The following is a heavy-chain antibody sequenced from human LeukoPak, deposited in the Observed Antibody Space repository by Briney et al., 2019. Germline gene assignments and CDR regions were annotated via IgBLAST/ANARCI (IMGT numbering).Heavy chain of an antibody. CDR2: IIPILGIA. V-gene: IGHV1-69*04. D-gene: IGHD2-2*01. J-gene: IGHJ5*02. CDR1: GGTFSSYT. CDR3: ARDPDIVVVPAARPNWFDP. Sequence: SVKVSCKASGGTFSSYTISWARQAPGQGLELMGRIIPILGIANYAQKFQGRVTITADKSTSTAYMELSSLRSEDTAVYYCARDPDIVVVPAARPNWFDPWGQGTLVTVSS.